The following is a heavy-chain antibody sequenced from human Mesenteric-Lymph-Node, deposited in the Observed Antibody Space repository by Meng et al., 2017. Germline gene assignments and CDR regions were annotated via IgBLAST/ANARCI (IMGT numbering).Heavy chain of an antibody. J-gene: IGHJ4*02. CDR3: ASFPPPGKQWLVTDY. V-gene: IGHV4-4*02. Sequence: GQSLEAGPGLVKPSGTLSLPCAVSGGSISSSNWWSWVRQPPGKGLEWIGEIYHSGSTNYNPSLKSRVTISVDKSKNQFSLKLSSVTAADTAVYYCASFPPPGKQWLVTDYWGQGTLVTVSS. CDR1: GGSISSSNW. CDR2: IYHSGST. D-gene: IGHD6-19*01.